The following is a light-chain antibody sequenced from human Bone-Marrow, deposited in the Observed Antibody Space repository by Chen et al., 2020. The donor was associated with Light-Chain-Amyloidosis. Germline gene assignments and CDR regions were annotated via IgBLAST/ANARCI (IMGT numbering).Light chain of an antibody. CDR1: QSLLDGDDGNTY. Sequence: DIVMTQTPLSLPVTPGEPASISCRSSQSLLDGDDGNTYLDWYLQKPGQSPQVLIYSVSYRASGVPDRFSGSGSGTYFTLKISRVEAEDVGVYYCMQRTEFPYTFGGGTKVDIK. J-gene: IGKJ4*01. CDR3: MQRTEFPYT. CDR2: SVS. V-gene: IGKV2-40*01.